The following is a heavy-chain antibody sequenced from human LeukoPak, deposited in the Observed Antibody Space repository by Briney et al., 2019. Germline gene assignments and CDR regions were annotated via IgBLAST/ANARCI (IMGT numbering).Heavy chain of an antibody. Sequence: SETLSLTCTVSGGSISSSSYYWGWIRQPPGKGLEWIGSIYYSGSTYYNPSLKSRVTISVDTSKNQFSLKLSSVTAADTAVYYCARDNSGYDSSWFDPWGQGTLVTVSS. V-gene: IGHV4-39*07. D-gene: IGHD5-12*01. J-gene: IGHJ5*02. CDR2: IYYSGST. CDR1: GGSISSSSYY. CDR3: ARDNSGYDSSWFDP.